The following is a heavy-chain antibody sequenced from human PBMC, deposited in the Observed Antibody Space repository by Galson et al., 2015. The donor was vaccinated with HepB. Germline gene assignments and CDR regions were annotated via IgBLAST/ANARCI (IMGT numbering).Heavy chain of an antibody. V-gene: IGHV1-69*13. D-gene: IGHD4-17*01. CDR2: IIPIFGTA. CDR3: ARDAGYGDYDSAGMDV. J-gene: IGHJ6*02. Sequence: SVKVSCKASGGTFSSYAISWVRQAPGQGLEWMGGIIPIFGTANYAQKFQGRVTITADESTSTAYMELSSLRSEDTAVYYCARDAGYGDYDSAGMDVWGQGTTVTVSS. CDR1: GGTFSSYA.